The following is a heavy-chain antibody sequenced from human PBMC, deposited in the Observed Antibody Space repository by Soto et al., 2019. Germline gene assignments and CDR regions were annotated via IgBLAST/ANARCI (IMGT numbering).Heavy chain of an antibody. CDR3: ARDVLYGVLDPQYFDY. D-gene: IGHD4-17*01. J-gene: IGHJ4*02. CDR2: IYYSAST. Sequence: QVQLQESGPGLVKPSQTLSLTCTVSGGSISSGGYYWSWIRQHPGKGLEWIGYIYYSASTYYNPSLMSRVTISVDTSKNQFSLKLSSVTAADTAVYYCARDVLYGVLDPQYFDYLGQVTLVTVSS. CDR1: GGSISSGGYY. V-gene: IGHV4-31*03.